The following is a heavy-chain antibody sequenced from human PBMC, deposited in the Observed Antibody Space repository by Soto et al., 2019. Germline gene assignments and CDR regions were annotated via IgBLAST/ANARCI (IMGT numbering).Heavy chain of an antibody. CDR3: ARGVSQRSLKKIYYFDY. CDR2: INHSGST. CDR1: GGSFSGYY. J-gene: IGHJ4*02. Sequence: SETLSLTCAVYGGSFSGYYWSWIRQPPGKGLEWIGEINHSGSTNYSPSLKSRVTISVDTSKNQFSLKLSSVTAADTAVYYCARGVSQRSLKKIYYFDYWGQGTLVTVSS. V-gene: IGHV4-34*01.